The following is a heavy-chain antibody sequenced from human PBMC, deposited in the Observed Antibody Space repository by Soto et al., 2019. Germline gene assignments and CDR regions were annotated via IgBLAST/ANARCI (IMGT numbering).Heavy chain of an antibody. J-gene: IGHJ6*02. CDR3: VHLMTAVTKYGMDF. D-gene: IGHD4-17*01. Sequence: QITLKESGPTLVEPTQPLTLTCTFSGFSLITTGSGVAWIRQPPGQALEWLALIYWDDDKRYSPSLKIRLTITKDTAKNQVVLTMTNMDPVDTGTYFCVHLMTAVTKYGMDFCGQWTAVTVSS. CDR1: GFSLITTGSG. CDR2: IYWDDDK. V-gene: IGHV2-5*02.